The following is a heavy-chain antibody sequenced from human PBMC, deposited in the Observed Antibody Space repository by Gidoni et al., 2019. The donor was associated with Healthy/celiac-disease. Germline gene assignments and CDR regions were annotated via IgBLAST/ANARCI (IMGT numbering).Heavy chain of an antibody. CDR1: GDSIRGYY. Sequence: QVQLQESGPGLVKPSETLSLTCTVSGDSIRGYYWSWIRQPAGKGLEWIGRIYTSGSANYNPSLKSRVTMSVDTSKNHFSLKLTSVTAADTAVYYCASSVVTARGGLWFFDYWGQGTLVTVSS. V-gene: IGHV4-4*07. D-gene: IGHD2-21*02. J-gene: IGHJ4*02. CDR3: ASSVVTARGGLWFFDY. CDR2: IYTSGSA.